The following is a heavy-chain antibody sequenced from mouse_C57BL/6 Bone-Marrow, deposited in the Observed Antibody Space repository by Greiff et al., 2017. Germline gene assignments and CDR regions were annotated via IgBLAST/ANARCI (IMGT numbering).Heavy chain of an antibody. CDR2: ISSGGSYT. Sequence: EVMLVESGGDLVKPGGSLKLSCAASGFTFSSYGMSWVRQTPDKRLEWVATISSGGSYTYYPDSGKGRFTISRDNAKNTLYLQMSSLKSEDTAMYYCARHLYYDGYYAMDYWGQGTSVTVSS. V-gene: IGHV5-6*01. CDR1: GFTFSSYG. D-gene: IGHD2-4*01. J-gene: IGHJ4*01. CDR3: ARHLYYDGYYAMDY.